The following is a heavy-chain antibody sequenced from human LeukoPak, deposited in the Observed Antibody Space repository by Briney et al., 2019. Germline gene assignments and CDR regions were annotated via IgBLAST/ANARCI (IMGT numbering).Heavy chain of an antibody. CDR3: AREVGATGEGFDY. Sequence: SETLSLTCTVSGGSISSSSYYWGWIRQPPGKGLEWIGSIYYSGSTYYNPSLKSRVTISVDTSKNQFSLKLSSVTAADTAVYYCAREVGATGEGFDYWGQGTLVTVSS. D-gene: IGHD1-26*01. CDR2: IYYSGST. J-gene: IGHJ4*02. CDR1: GGSISSSSYY. V-gene: IGHV4-39*02.